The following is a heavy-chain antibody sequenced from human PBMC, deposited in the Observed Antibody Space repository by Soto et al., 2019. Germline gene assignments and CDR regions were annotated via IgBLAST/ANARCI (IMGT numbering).Heavy chain of an antibody. CDR2: IKSNTDGGTA. CDR1: GFTFNNAW. V-gene: IGHV3-15*01. D-gene: IGHD1-1*01. J-gene: IGHJ4*02. Sequence: EVQLVESGGGLVNPGGSLRLSCAASGFTFNNAWMSWVRQAPGKGLEWVGRIKSNTDGGTADYAAPVNGRFTVSRDDSKNTVYLQMNSLKTEDTAVYYCATDLKTGTERGKFDYCGQGTLVTVSS. CDR3: ATDLKTGTERGKFDY.